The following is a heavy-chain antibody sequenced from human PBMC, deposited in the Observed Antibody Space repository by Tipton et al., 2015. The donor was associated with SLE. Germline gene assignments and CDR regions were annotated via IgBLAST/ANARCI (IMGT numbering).Heavy chain of an antibody. D-gene: IGHD4/OR15-4a*01. CDR2: ISGSGFNT. V-gene: IGHV3-23*01. CDR1: RVTLGDFA. Sequence: SLRLSCTGSRVTLGDFAVTWVRQVPGKGLEWVSSISGSGFNTYYADFAQGRFTISRDNAENTLYLQMNSLRVEDTALYYCVSDYSGYSDFWGQGTQVTVSS. J-gene: IGHJ4*02. CDR3: VSDYSGYSDF.